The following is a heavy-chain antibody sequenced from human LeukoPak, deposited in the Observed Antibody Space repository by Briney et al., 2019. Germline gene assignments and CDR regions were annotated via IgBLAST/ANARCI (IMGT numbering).Heavy chain of an antibody. J-gene: IGHJ4*02. CDR3: AKGRFTSSTFDY. V-gene: IGHV3-23*01. Sequence: GGSLRPSCAASGFAFSSDAMSWVRQAPGKGLEWVSLIRGDNSIIEYADSVKGRFTISRDNSKNTLYLQMNSLRAEDTAVYYCAKGRFTSSTFDYWGQGTLVTVSS. CDR2: IRGDNSII. D-gene: IGHD2-2*01. CDR1: GFAFSSDA.